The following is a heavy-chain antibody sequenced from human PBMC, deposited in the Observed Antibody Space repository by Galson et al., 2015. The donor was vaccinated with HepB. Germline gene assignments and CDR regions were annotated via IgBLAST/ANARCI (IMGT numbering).Heavy chain of an antibody. J-gene: IGHJ6*02. CDR1: GFPFDDYA. Sequence: SLRLSCAASGFPFDDYAMHWVRQAPGKGLEWVSGISWNSGSIGYADSVKGRFTISRDNAKNSLYLQMNSLRAEDTALYYCAKDILGPWSSSWGGGSPHDYGMDVWGQGTTVTVSS. CDR3: AKDILGPWSSSWGGGSPHDYGMDV. D-gene: IGHD6-6*01. CDR2: ISWNSGSI. V-gene: IGHV3-9*01.